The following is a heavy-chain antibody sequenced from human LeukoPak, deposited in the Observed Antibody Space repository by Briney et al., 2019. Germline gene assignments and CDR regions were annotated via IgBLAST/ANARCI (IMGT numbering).Heavy chain of an antibody. V-gene: IGHV3-23*01. CDR3: AKGIYSSGWSCFDY. Sequence: GRSLRLSCAASGFTSSNSAMSWVRQAPGKGLEWVSTLSGSGITTYYADPVKGRFTIPRDNSKNPLYLQMNRLRAEDTAVYYCAKGIYSSGWSCFDYWGHGTLVTVSS. CDR2: LSGSGITT. D-gene: IGHD6-19*01. J-gene: IGHJ4*01. CDR1: GFTSSNSA.